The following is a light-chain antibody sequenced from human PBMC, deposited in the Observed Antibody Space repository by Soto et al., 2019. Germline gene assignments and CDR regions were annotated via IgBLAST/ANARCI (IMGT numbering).Light chain of an antibody. CDR2: AAS. CDR3: QQYRDSWT. CDR1: RSFASSY. Sequence: VLTQSPGTLSLSPGERATLSCRASRSFASSYLGWYQQKPGQAPRLLLYAASKRATGIPDRFSGSGSGTDFTLTINRLEPEDSAVYYCQQYRDSWTFGQGTKVDIK. J-gene: IGKJ1*01. V-gene: IGKV3-20*01.